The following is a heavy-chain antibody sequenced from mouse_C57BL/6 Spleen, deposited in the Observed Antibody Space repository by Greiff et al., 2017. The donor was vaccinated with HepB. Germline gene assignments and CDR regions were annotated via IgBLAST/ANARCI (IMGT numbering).Heavy chain of an antibody. J-gene: IGHJ2*01. V-gene: IGHV1-80*01. CDR2: IYPGDGDT. CDR3: ARRAYEGYYGFDY. Sequence: QVQLQQSGAELVKPGASVKISCKASGYAFSSYWMNWVKQRPGKGLEWIGQIYPGDGDTNYNGKFKGKATLTADKSSRTAYMQLSSLTSEDSAVYFCARRAYEGYYGFDYWGQGTTLTVSS. D-gene: IGHD2-3*01. CDR1: GYAFSSYW.